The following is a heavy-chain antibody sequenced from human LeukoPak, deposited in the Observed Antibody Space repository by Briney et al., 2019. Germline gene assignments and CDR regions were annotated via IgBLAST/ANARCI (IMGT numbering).Heavy chain of an antibody. CDR3: ARHGVVPAATQLYYYYYMDV. V-gene: IGHV4-59*08. D-gene: IGHD2-2*01. Sequence: SETLSLTCTVSGGSISSYYWSWIRQPPGKGLEWIGYIYYSGSTNYNPSLKSRVTISVDTSKNQFSLKLSSVTAADTAVYYCARHGVVPAATQLYYYYYMDVWGKGTTVTISS. CDR2: IYYSGST. J-gene: IGHJ6*03. CDR1: GGSISSYY.